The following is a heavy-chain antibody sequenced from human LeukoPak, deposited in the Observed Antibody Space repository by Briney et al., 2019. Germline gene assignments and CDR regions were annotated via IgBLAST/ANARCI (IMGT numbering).Heavy chain of an antibody. V-gene: IGHV4-34*01. D-gene: IGHD3-22*01. CDR2: INHSGST. CDR1: GGSFSGYY. CDR3: ARDYYDSSGYPLVDWYFDL. Sequence: SETLSLTCAVYGGSFSGYYWSWIRQPPGKGLEWIGEINHSGSTNYNPSLKSRVTISVDTSKNQFSLKLSSVTAADTAVYYCARDYYDSSGYPLVDWYFDLWGRGTLVTVSS. J-gene: IGHJ2*01.